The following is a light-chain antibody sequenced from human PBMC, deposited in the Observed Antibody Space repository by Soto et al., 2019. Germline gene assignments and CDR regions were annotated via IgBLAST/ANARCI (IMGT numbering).Light chain of an antibody. CDR2: GND. CDR3: QSYDSSLSGSV. Sequence: QSVLTQPPSVSGAPGQRVTISCTGSSSNIGAGYDVHWYQQLPGTAPKVLIYGNDNRPSGVPDRFSGSKSGTSASLAITGLQAEDEADYYCQSYDSSLSGSVFGGGTKLTVL. V-gene: IGLV1-40*01. J-gene: IGLJ2*01. CDR1: SSNIGAGYD.